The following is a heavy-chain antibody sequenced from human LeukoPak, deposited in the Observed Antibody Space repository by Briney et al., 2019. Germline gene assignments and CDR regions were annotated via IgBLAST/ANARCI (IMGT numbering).Heavy chain of an antibody. CDR2: IFPGDSDT. Sequence: GESLKISCKGSGYSFTNYWIGWVRQMPGKGLEWMGIIFPGDSDTRYSPSFQGQVTISADKSISTAYLQWSSLKAPDTAMYYCAKSLHDRQVPRYFDYWGQGTLVTVSS. D-gene: IGHD4-11*01. J-gene: IGHJ4*02. V-gene: IGHV5-51*01. CDR3: AKSLHDRQVPRYFDY. CDR1: GYSFTNYW.